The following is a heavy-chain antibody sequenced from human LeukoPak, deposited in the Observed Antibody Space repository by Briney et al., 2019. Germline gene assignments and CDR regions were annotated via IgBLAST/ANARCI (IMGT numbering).Heavy chain of an antibody. D-gene: IGHD3-10*01. CDR2: MNPNSGNT. CDR1: GYTFTSYD. J-gene: IGHJ6*03. V-gene: IGHV1-8*01. Sequence: ASVKVSCKASGYTFTSYDINWVRQATGQGLERMGWMNPNSGNTGYAQKFQGRVTMTRNTSISTAYMELSSLRSEDTAVYYCARGYHYYGSGSPYYYYMDVWGKGTTVTVSS. CDR3: ARGYHYYGSGSPYYYYMDV.